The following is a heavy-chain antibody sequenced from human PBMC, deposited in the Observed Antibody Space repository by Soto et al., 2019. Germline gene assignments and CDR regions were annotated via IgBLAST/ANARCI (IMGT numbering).Heavy chain of an antibody. V-gene: IGHV1-2*04. Sequence: ASVKVSCKASGYTFTGYYMHWVRQAPGQGLEWMGWINPNSGGTNYAQKFQGWVTMTRDTSISTAYMELSRLRSDDTAVYYCAREKSAYDILTGYSQPGWFDPWGQGTLVTVSS. CDR3: AREKSAYDILTGYSQPGWFDP. J-gene: IGHJ5*02. D-gene: IGHD3-9*01. CDR2: INPNSGGT. CDR1: GYTFTGYY.